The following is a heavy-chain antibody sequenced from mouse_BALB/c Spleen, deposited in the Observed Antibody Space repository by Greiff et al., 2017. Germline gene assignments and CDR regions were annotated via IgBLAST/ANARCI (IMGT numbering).Heavy chain of an antibody. Sequence: QVQLKQSAAELARPGASVKMSCKASGYTFTSYTMHWVKQRPGQGLEWIGYINPSSGYTEYNQKFKDKTTLTADKSSSTAYMQLSSLTSEDSAVYYCAHYYYGSSYSFAYWGQGTLVTVSA. CDR1: GYTFTSYT. CDR3: AHYYYGSSYSFAY. D-gene: IGHD1-1*01. J-gene: IGHJ3*01. V-gene: IGHV1-4*02. CDR2: INPSSGYT.